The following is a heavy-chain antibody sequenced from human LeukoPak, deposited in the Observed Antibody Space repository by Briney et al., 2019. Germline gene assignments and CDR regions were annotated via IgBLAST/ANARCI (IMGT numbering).Heavy chain of an antibody. CDR1: GYSISSGYY. CDR2: MYHSGST. J-gene: IGHJ3*02. V-gene: IGHV4-38-2*02. Sequence: SETLSLTCAVSGYSISSGYYWGWVRQPPGKGLEWIGSMYHSGSTYYNPSLKSRVTISVDTSKNQFSLKLSSVTAADTAVYYCARESSIVGALGSDAFDIWGQGTMVTVSS. CDR3: ARESSIVGALGSDAFDI. D-gene: IGHD1-26*01.